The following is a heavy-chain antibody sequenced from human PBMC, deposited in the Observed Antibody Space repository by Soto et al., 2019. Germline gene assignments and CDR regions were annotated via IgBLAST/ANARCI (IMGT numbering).Heavy chain of an antibody. J-gene: IGHJ6*02. D-gene: IGHD3-22*01. CDR3: AKDDSSGYYYLRNYYYGMDV. CDR2: ISGSGGST. CDR1: GFTFSSYA. V-gene: IGHV3-23*01. Sequence: WGSLRLSCAASGFTFSSYAMSWVRQAPGKGLEWVSAISGSGGSTYYADSVKGRFTISRDNSKNTLYLQMNSLRAEDTAVYYCAKDDSSGYYYLRNYYYGMDVWGQGTTVTVSS.